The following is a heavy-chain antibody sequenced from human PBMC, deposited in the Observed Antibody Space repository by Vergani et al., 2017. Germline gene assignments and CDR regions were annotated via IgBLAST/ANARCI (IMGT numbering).Heavy chain of an antibody. V-gene: IGHV3-30-3*01. CDR3: ARGGLGYCSGGSCYPAYYYGMDV. CDR2: ISYDGSNK. CDR1: GFTFSSYA. D-gene: IGHD2-15*01. Sequence: QVQLVESGGGVVQPGRSLRLSCAASGFTFSSYAMHWVRQAPGKGLEWVAVISYDGSNKYYADSVKGRFTISRDNSKNTLYLQMNSLRAEETAVYYCARGGLGYCSGGSCYPAYYYGMDVWGQGTTVTVSS. J-gene: IGHJ6*02.